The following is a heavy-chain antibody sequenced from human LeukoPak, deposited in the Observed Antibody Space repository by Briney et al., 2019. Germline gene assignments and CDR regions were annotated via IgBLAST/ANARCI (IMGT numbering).Heavy chain of an antibody. CDR3: AKDRTAYYDSSGYPDY. V-gene: IGHV3-9*01. J-gene: IGHJ4*02. D-gene: IGHD3-22*01. CDR2: ISWNSGSI. Sequence: GGSLRLSCAASGFTFDGYAMHWVRQAPGKGLEWVSGISWNSGSIGYADSVKGRFTISRDNAKNSLYLQMNSLRAEDTALYYCAKDRTAYYDSSGYPDYWGQGTLVTVSS. CDR1: GFTFDGYA.